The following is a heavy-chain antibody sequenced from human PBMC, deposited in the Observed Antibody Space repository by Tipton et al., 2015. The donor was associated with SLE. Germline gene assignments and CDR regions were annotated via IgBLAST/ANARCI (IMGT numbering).Heavy chain of an antibody. CDR2: INQSGST. J-gene: IGHJ6*02. CDR3: ARHHGSGWLYGLDV. Sequence: TLSLTCAMYRGSFSGYHWSWIRQTPGKGLEWIGEINQSGSTNYNASLKSRVTISLDASKNQLSLKLSSVTAADTAVYYCARHHGSGWLYGLDVWGQGTTVTVSS. CDR1: RGSFSGYH. V-gene: IGHV4-34*01. D-gene: IGHD6-19*01.